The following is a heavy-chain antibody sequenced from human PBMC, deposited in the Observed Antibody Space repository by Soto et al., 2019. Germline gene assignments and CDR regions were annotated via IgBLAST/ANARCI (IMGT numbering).Heavy chain of an antibody. Sequence: QHPGKGLEWIGYIYYSGSTYYNPSLKSRVTISVDTSKNQFSLKLSSVTAADAAVYYCARDWGSSGNYFDYWGQGTLVTVSS. CDR2: IYYSGST. V-gene: IGHV4-31*02. J-gene: IGHJ4*02. D-gene: IGHD6-6*01. CDR3: ARDWGSSGNYFDY.